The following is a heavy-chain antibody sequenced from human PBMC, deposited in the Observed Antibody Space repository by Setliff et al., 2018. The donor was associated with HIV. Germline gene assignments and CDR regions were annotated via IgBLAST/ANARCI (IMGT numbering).Heavy chain of an antibody. Sequence: ASVKVSCKASGYTFTSYGISWVRQAPGQGLEWMGWISAYNGNTNYAQKLQGRVTMTTDTSTSTAYMELRSLRSDDTAVYYCARANDIAAAGPFDYWGQGTLVTVPQ. CDR1: GYTFTSYG. J-gene: IGHJ4*02. D-gene: IGHD6-13*01. CDR3: ARANDIAAAGPFDY. CDR2: ISAYNGNT. V-gene: IGHV1-18*01.